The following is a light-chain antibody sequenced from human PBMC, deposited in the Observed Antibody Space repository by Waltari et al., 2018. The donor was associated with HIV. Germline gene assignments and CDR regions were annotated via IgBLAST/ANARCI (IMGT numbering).Light chain of an antibody. CDR1: HGISNY. Sequence: DIQMTQSPSSLSASVGDRVTITCRASHGISNYLAWCQQRPGEAPKSLIYAASTLQSGVPSKFRGSGSETYFTLTINSLQSEDSATYYCQQYRGYPLTFGQGTRLEIK. CDR3: QQYRGYPLT. V-gene: IGKV1-16*02. CDR2: AAS. J-gene: IGKJ5*01.